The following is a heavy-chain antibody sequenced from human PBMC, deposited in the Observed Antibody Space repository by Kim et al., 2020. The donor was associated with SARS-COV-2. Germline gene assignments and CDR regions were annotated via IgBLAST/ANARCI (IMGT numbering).Heavy chain of an antibody. CDR3: AKRYYFDSGNFDY. V-gene: IGHV3-23*01. J-gene: IGHJ4*02. Sequence: GGSLRLSCAASGFTFSSYAMSWVRQAPGKGLEWLSAISGNGASTYYADSVKGRFTISRDNSENTLYLQMNSLRAEDTAVYYCAKRYYFDSGNFDYWGQGTLVTVSS. CDR2: ISGNGAST. CDR1: GFTFSSYA. D-gene: IGHD3-10*01.